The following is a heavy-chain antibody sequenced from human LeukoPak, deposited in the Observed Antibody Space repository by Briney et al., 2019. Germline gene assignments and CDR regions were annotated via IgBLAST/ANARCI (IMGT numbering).Heavy chain of an antibody. D-gene: IGHD2-2*01. Sequence: GRSLRLSCAASGFTFSSSGMHWVRQAPGKGLEWVAMISFDGSKRYYGDSVKGRFTISRDNSESTLYLQMNSLRAEDTAVYFCAKSTGAVGDFWGQGTLVTVSA. CDR2: ISFDGSKR. CDR3: AKSTGAVGDF. V-gene: IGHV3-30*18. J-gene: IGHJ4*02. CDR1: GFTFSSSG.